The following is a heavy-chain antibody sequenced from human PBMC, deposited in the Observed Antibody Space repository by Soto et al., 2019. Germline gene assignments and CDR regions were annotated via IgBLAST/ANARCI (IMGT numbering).Heavy chain of an antibody. V-gene: IGHV1-58*02. D-gene: IGHD6-13*01. Sequence: ASVKVSCKASGFTFTSSAMQWVRQARGQRLEWIGWIVVGSGNTNYAQKFQERVTITRDMSTSTAYMELSSLRSEDTAVYYCAADHSSSRWSGYYYYMDVWGKGTTVTVSS. CDR1: GFTFTSSA. CDR3: AADHSSSRWSGYYYYMDV. CDR2: IVVGSGNT. J-gene: IGHJ6*03.